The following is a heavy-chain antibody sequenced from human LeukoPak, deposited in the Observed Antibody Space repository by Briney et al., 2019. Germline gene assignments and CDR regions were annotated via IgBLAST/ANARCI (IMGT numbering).Heavy chain of an antibody. CDR3: AIEGCSYTDGFDI. J-gene: IGHJ3*02. D-gene: IGHD5-18*01. V-gene: IGHV5-51*01. CDR2: IYPGDSDT. CDR1: GYRFTNNW. Sequence: GESLKISCKGSGYRFTNNWIGWVRQMPGKGLEWMGIIYPGDSDTRYSPPFQGQVTISADKSISTAYLQWSSLRASDTAMYYCAIEGCSYTDGFDIWGQGTMVTVSS.